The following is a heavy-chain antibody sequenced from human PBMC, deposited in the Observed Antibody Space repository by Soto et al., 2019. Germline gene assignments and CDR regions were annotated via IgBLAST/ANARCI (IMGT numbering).Heavy chain of an antibody. D-gene: IGHD6-19*01. J-gene: IGHJ3*02. CDR1: GGSISSSSYY. Sequence: SETLSLTCTVSGGSISSSSYYWGWIRQPPGKGLEWIGSIYYSGSTYYNPSLKSRVTISVDTSKNQFSLKLSSVTAADTAVYYCARHSPAVAASGAFDIWGQGTMVTVSS. V-gene: IGHV4-39*01. CDR3: ARHSPAVAASGAFDI. CDR2: IYYSGST.